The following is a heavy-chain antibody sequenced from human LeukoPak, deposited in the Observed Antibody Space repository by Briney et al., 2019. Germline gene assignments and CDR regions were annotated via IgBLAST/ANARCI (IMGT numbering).Heavy chain of an antibody. CDR1: GGSISSYY. J-gene: IGHJ4*02. CDR2: IYYSGST. D-gene: IGHD3-9*01. Sequence: SETLSLTCTVSGGSISSYYWSWIRQPPGKGPEWIGYIYYSGSTNYNPSLKSRVTISVDTSKNQFSLKLSSVTAADTAVYYCARGGGYFDWLFTWGQGTLVTVSS. V-gene: IGHV4-59*01. CDR3: ARGGGYFDWLFT.